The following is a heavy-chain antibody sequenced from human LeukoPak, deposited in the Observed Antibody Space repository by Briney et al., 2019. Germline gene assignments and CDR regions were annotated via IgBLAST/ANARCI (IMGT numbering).Heavy chain of an antibody. D-gene: IGHD1-26*01. CDR2: IYYSGST. CDR3: ARHEYSGSYYGLSWFDP. J-gene: IGHJ5*02. Sequence: PSETLSLTCTVSGGSIRSSGYYWGWIRQPPGKGLEWIASIYYSGSTYYNPSLKSRVTISVDTSKNQLSLKLSSLTAADTAVYYCARHEYSGSYYGLSWFDPWGQGTLVTVSS. V-gene: IGHV4-39*01. CDR1: GGSIRSSGYY.